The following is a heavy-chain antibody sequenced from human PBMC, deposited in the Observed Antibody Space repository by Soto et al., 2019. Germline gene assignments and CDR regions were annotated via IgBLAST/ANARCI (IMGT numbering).Heavy chain of an antibody. CDR2: ISYDGSNK. J-gene: IGHJ6*02. Sequence: GGSLRLSCAASGFTFSSYAMHWVRQAPGKGLEWVAVISYDGSNKYYADSVKGRFTISRDNSKNTLYLQMNSLRAEDTAVYYCARAYRINVSGYSGYEREYYYYGMDVWGQGTTVTVSS. CDR3: ARAYRINVSGYSGYEREYYYYGMDV. V-gene: IGHV3-30-3*01. CDR1: GFTFSSYA. D-gene: IGHD5-12*01.